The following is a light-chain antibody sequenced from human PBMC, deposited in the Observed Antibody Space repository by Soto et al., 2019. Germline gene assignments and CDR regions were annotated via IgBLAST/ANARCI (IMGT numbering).Light chain of an antibody. CDR2: RAS. V-gene: IGKV1-5*03. CDR1: QSISTW. J-gene: IGKJ1*01. Sequence: DIQLTQSPSTLSASVGDRVTITCRASQSISTWSAWFQQKPGSAPKLLIYRASTLQSGGPSRFSGSGSGTEFTLSIRSLQSDDFATYYCQHYNSFSWTVGQGTRVEVK. CDR3: QHYNSFSWT.